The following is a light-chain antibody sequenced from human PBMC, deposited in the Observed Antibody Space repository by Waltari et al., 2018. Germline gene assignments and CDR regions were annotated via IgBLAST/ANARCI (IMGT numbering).Light chain of an antibody. Sequence: QSALTQPASVSGSPGQSITISCTGTSSDVGGYTYVSWYQQHPGKVPTLLIFDVSNRPSGVSNRFSGSKSGNTASLTISGLQAEDESDYYCCSFTSRSTWVFGGGTKLTVL. J-gene: IGLJ3*02. CDR1: SSDVGGYTY. V-gene: IGLV2-14*01. CDR3: CSFTSRSTWV. CDR2: DVS.